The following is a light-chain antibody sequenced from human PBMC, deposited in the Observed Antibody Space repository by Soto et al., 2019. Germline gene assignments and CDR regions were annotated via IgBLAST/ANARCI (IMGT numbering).Light chain of an antibody. Sequence: QSALTQPPSASGSPGQSVTISCTGTSSDVGGYNYVSWYQQHPGKAPKLIIYEVVKRPSGVPDRFSGSKSGNTASISVSGLQPEDEADYYCSSHGGSGVFGGGTKLTVL. CDR1: SSDVGGYNY. CDR3: SSHGGSGV. J-gene: IGLJ3*02. V-gene: IGLV2-8*01. CDR2: EVV.